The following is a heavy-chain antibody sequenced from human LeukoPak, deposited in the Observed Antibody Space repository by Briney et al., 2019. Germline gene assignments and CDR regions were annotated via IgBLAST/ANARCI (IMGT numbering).Heavy chain of an antibody. CDR2: IWYDGSNK. CDR3: ATSPSGSSGYYDY. J-gene: IGHJ4*02. D-gene: IGHD3-22*01. CDR1: GFTFSSYG. V-gene: IGHV3-33*01. Sequence: GGSLRLSCAASGFTFSSYGMHWVRQAPGKGLEWVAVIWYDGSNKYYADSVKGRFTISRDNSKNTLYLQMNSLRAEDTAVYYCATSPSGSSGYYDYWGLGTLVTVSS.